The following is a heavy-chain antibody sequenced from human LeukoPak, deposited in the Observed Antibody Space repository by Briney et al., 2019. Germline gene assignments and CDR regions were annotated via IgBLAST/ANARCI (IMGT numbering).Heavy chain of an antibody. CDR2: ISDNGGRT. J-gene: IGHJ4*02. V-gene: IGHV3-64*01. Sequence: GGSLTLSCAASGFAFRTYAMHWVRQAPGKGLEYVSYISDNGGRTYYARSVKGRFTISRDNSKSTLYLQMGDLRAEDMAVYYCAREDSSGYYPIEYWGQGTLVTVSS. D-gene: IGHD3-22*01. CDR3: AREDSSGYYPIEY. CDR1: GFAFRTYA.